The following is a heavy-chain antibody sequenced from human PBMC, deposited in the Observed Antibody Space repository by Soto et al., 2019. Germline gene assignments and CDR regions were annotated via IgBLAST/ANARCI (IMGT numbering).Heavy chain of an antibody. Sequence: AACGDSLCRYRLNIVCQAPGKGLEWVSSISSSSSYIYYADSVKGRFTISRDNAKNSLYLQMNSLRAEDTAVYYCARRPPEYPVEYWGQGTLVTVSS. CDR2: ISSSSSYI. V-gene: IGHV3-21*01. CDR1: GDSLCRYR. CDR3: ARRPPEYPVEY. J-gene: IGHJ4*02.